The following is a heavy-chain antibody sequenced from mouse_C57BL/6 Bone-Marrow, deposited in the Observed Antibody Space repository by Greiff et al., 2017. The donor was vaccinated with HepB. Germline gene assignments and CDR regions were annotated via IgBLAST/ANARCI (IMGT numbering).Heavy chain of an antibody. CDR2: ISSGGSYT. D-gene: IGHD2-3*01. CDR3: ARSLIYDGYSYAMDY. Sequence: EVNVVESGGDLVKPGGSLKLSCAASGFTFSSYGMSWVRQTPDKRLEWVATISSGGSYTYYPDSVKGRFTISRDNAKNTLYLQMSSLESEDTAMYYSARSLIYDGYSYAMDYWGQGTSVTVSS. CDR1: GFTFSSYG. V-gene: IGHV5-6*01. J-gene: IGHJ4*01.